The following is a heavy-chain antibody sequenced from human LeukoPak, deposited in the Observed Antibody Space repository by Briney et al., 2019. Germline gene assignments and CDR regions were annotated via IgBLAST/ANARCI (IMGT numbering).Heavy chain of an antibody. V-gene: IGHV3-11*01. Sequence: GGSLRLSCAASGFTFSGYWMTWVRQAPGKWLEWVSYISSSGSTIYYADSVKGRFTISRDNARNSLYLQMNSLRAEDTAMYYCARGESLLMVYTMTFDYWGQGTLVTVSS. J-gene: IGHJ4*02. CDR1: GFTFSGYW. CDR3: ARGESLLMVYTMTFDY. CDR2: ISSSGSTI. D-gene: IGHD2-8*01.